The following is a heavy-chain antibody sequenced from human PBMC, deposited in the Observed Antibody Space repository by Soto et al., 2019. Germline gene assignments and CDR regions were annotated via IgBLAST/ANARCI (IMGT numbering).Heavy chain of an antibody. CDR1: GGSFKSGSYS. CDR3: ARDFAYFDS. Sequence: SETLSLTCTVSGGSFKSGSYSWSWIRQPPGKGLEWIGYVYHTGRTSYNPSLKSRVSISMDTSKDQFSLNLDPVTAADTAVYFCARDFAYFDSWGQETLVTVSS. J-gene: IGHJ4*02. CDR2: VYHTGRT. V-gene: IGHV4-61*01. D-gene: IGHD3-3*01.